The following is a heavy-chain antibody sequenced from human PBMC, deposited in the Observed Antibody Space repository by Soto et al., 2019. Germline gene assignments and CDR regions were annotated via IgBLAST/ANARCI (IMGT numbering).Heavy chain of an antibody. CDR2: INPSGGST. J-gene: IGHJ3*02. Sequence: ASVKVSCKASGYTFTSYGISWVRQAPGQGLEWMGIINPSGGSTSYAQKFQGRVTMTRDTSTSTVYMELSSLGSEDTAVYYCAMGAADAFDIWGQGTMVTVSS. V-gene: IGHV1-46*03. D-gene: IGHD3-16*01. CDR3: AMGAADAFDI. CDR1: GYTFTSYG.